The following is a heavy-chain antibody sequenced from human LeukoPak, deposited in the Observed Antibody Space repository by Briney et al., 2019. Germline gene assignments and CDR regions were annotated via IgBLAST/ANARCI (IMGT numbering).Heavy chain of an antibody. CDR1: SASISSTNYN. J-gene: IGHJ3*01. CDR3: ARHAWGLNAFDV. CDR2: IYLSGTT. D-gene: IGHD3-16*01. V-gene: IGHV4-39*01. Sequence: SETLSLTCTVSSASISSTNYNWGWLRQPPGTGPEWIGNIYLSGTTYYNPSLKSRVIISVDTSKSQFSLKLNSVTAADTAVYYCARHAWGLNAFDVWGRGTMVIVSS.